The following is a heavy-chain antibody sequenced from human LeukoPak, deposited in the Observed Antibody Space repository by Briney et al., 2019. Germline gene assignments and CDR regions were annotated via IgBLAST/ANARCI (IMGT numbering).Heavy chain of an antibody. Sequence: GGSLRLSCTASGFTFGDNAMSWVRQAPGKGLEWVANIKQDGSEKCYVDSVKGRFTISRDNAKNSLYLQMNSLRAEDAAVYYCARDRWELLSNSYHYCGLDVWGQGTTVTVSS. CDR3: ARDRWELLSNSYHYCGLDV. CDR1: GFTFGDNA. D-gene: IGHD2-15*01. J-gene: IGHJ6*02. CDR2: IKQDGSEK. V-gene: IGHV3-7*01.